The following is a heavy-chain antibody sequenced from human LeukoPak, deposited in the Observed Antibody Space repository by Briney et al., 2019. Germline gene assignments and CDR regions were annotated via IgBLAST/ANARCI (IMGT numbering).Heavy chain of an antibody. D-gene: IGHD3-3*01. CDR1: GGSISSSSYY. V-gene: IGHV4-39*07. Sequence: SETLSLTCTVSGGSISSSSYYWGWIRQPPGKGLEWIGEINHSGSTNYNPSLKSRVTISVDTSNNQFSLKLSSVSAADTAVYYCARGGYDFWSGYYPPLDYWGQGTLVTVSS. J-gene: IGHJ4*02. CDR2: INHSGST. CDR3: ARGGYDFWSGYYPPLDY.